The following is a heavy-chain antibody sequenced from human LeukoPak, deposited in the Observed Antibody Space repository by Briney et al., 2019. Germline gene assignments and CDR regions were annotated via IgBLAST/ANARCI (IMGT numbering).Heavy chain of an antibody. D-gene: IGHD4-23*01. J-gene: IGHJ4*02. V-gene: IGHV1-2*04. Sequence: ASVKVSCKASGYTFTGYYMHWVRQAPGQGLEWMGWINPNSGGTNYAQKFQGWVTMTRDTSISTAYMELSRLRSDDTAVYYCARAHWPDYGGNSDFDYWGQGTLVTVSS. CDR2: INPNSGGT. CDR1: GYTFTGYY. CDR3: ARAHWPDYGGNSDFDY.